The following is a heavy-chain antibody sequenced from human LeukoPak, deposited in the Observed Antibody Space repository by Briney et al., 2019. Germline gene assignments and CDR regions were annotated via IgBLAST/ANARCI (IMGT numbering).Heavy chain of an antibody. D-gene: IGHD1-1*01. Sequence: GASVKVSCKASGYTFTGYYMHWVRQAPGQGLEWVGIINPSDGTTIYAQKFQGRVTMTRDTSTNTVYMELSSLRSEDTAVYYCARPSINNWYYFDHWGQGILVTVSS. CDR3: ARPSINNWYYFDH. V-gene: IGHV1-46*01. CDR1: GYTFTGYY. CDR2: INPSDGTT. J-gene: IGHJ4*02.